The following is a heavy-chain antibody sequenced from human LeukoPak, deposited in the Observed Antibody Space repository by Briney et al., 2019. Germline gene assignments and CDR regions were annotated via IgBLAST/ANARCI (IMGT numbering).Heavy chain of an antibody. Sequence: GASVKVSCKASGYTFTSYGISWVRQAPGQGLEWMGIINPSGGSSSYAQKFQGRVTMTRDTSTSTVYMELSSLRSEDTAVYYCARAYYYDSSGYFPPDYWGQGTLVTVSS. D-gene: IGHD3-22*01. J-gene: IGHJ4*02. CDR1: GYTFTSYG. V-gene: IGHV1-46*01. CDR2: INPSGGSS. CDR3: ARAYYYDSSGYFPPDY.